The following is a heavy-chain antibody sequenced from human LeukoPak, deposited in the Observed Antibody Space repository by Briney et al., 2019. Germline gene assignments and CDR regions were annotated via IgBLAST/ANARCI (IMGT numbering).Heavy chain of an antibody. J-gene: IGHJ4*02. CDR1: GYTFTGYY. Sequence: ASVKVSCKASGYTFTGYYMHWVRQAPGQGLEWMGIINPSGGSTSCAQKFQGRVTMTRDMSTSTVYMELSSLRSEDTAVYYCARDGSGSYYPLDYWGQGTLVTVSS. CDR2: INPSGGST. CDR3: ARDGSGSYYPLDY. V-gene: IGHV1-46*01. D-gene: IGHD1-26*01.